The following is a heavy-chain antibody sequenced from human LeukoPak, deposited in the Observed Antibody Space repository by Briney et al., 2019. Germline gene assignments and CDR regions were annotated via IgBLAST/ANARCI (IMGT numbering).Heavy chain of an antibody. D-gene: IGHD6-6*01. CDR2: ISGSGGST. CDR3: AKSIAARPNFDY. J-gene: IGHJ4*02. V-gene: IGHV3-23*01. CDR1: GFIFSSYA. Sequence: PGGSLRLSCAASGFIFSSYAMSWVRQAPGKGLEWVSAISGSGGSTYYADSVKGRFTISRDNSKNTLYLQMNSLRVEDTAVYYCAKSIAARPNFDYWGQGTLVTVSS.